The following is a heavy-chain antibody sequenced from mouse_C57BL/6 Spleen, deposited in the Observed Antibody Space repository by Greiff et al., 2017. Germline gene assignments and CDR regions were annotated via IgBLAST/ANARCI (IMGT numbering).Heavy chain of an antibody. D-gene: IGHD2-3*01. CDR1: GYTFTDYY. CDR3: ARWTDGYYQAWFAY. V-gene: IGHV1-26*01. J-gene: IGHJ3*01. Sequence: EVQLQQSGPELVKPGASVKISCKASGYTFTDYYMNWVKQSHGKSLEWIGDINPNNGGTSYNQKFKGKATLTVDKSSSTAYMELRRLTSEDSAVYYCARWTDGYYQAWFAYWGQGTLVTVSA. CDR2: INPNNGGT.